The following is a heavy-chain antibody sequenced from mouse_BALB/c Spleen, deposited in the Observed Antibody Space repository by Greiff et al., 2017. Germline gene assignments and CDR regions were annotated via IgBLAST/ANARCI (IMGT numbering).Heavy chain of an antibody. J-gene: IGHJ3*01. CDR3: AREGTSAY. D-gene: IGHD3-3*01. V-gene: IGHV1-69*01. CDR1: GYTFTDYW. CDR2: IDTSDSYT. Sequence: QVQLQQPGAELVMPGASVKMSCKASGYTFTDYWMHWVKQRPGQGLEWIGAIDTSDSYTSYNQKFKGKATLTVDESSSTACMQLSSLTSEDSAVYYCAREGTSAYWGQGTLVAVSA.